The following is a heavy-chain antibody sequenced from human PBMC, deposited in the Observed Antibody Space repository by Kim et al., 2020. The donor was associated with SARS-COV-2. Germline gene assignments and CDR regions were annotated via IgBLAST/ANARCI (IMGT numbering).Heavy chain of an antibody. J-gene: IGHJ4*02. D-gene: IGHD3-10*01. V-gene: IGHV3-21*01. Sequence: SVKDRFTISRDNAKNSLYLQMNSLRAEDTAVYYCARDSWADYYGSGSLDYWGQGTLVTVSS. CDR3: ARDSWADYYGSGSLDY.